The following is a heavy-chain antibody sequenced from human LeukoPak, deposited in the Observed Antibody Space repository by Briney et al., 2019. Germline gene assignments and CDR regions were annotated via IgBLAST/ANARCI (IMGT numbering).Heavy chain of an antibody. CDR3: ARDRAAAGGTFDY. D-gene: IGHD6-13*01. CDR2: ISGSGGST. J-gene: IGHJ4*02. Sequence: GGSLRLSCAASGFTFSSYAMSWVRQAPGKGLEWVSAISGSGGSTYYADSVKGRFTISRDNAKNSLYLQMNSLRAEDTAVYYCARDRAAAGGTFDYWGQGTLVTVSS. V-gene: IGHV3-23*01. CDR1: GFTFSSYA.